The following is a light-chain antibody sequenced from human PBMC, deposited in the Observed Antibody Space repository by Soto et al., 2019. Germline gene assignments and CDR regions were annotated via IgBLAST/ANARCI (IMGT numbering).Light chain of an antibody. CDR1: QSISSY. CDR3: QRFGG. J-gene: IGKJ1*01. CDR2: AAS. V-gene: IGKV1-39*02. Sequence: DIQMTQSPSSLSASVGDRVTITCRASQSISSYLNWYQQKPGKAPKLLIYAASSLQSGVPSRFSGSGSGTDFTLTISRLEPEDFAVYYCQRFGGFGQGTKVEIK.